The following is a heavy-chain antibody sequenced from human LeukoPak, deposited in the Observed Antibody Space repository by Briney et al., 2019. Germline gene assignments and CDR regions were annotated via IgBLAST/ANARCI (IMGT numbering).Heavy chain of an antibody. CDR1: GGSIRSNGYY. D-gene: IGHD3-3*02. CDR3: ARHRLAYMAKNWFDP. CDR2: IYSSGSA. Sequence: PSETLSLTCTVSGGSIRSNGYYWGWVRQPPGKGLEWIGTIYSSGSAYYNVSLKSRATISVDTSKNQFSLKLSSVTAADTAVYYCARHRLAYMAKNWFDPWGQGTLVTVSS. J-gene: IGHJ5*02. V-gene: IGHV4-39*01.